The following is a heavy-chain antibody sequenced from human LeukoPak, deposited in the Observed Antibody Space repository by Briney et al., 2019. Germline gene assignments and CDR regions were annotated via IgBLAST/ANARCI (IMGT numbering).Heavy chain of an antibody. D-gene: IGHD2-8*01. Sequence: KSGASVKVSCKASGYTFTGYYIHWVRQAPGQGLEWMGWINPNSGGTDYAQRFQGRVTMTRDTSINTAYMELSRLRSDDTAVYYCKRTYGDYWGQGTLVTVSS. CDR3: KRTYGDY. V-gene: IGHV1-2*02. CDR2: INPNSGGT. J-gene: IGHJ4*02. CDR1: GYTFTGYY.